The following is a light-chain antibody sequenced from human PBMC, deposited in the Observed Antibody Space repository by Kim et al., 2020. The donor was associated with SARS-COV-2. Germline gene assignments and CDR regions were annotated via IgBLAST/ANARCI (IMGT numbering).Light chain of an antibody. CDR2: GTS. J-gene: IGKJ2*02. CDR1: QSVGRS. Sequence: SPGERATLSCRASQSVGRSLAWYQQKPGHAPRLLFNGTSTRTTGVPAGFSASRAGTEVTLTISSLQSEDFAVYYCHQYNNWPLPCTFGQGTKLEI. CDR3: HQYNNWPLPCT. V-gene: IGKV3-15*01.